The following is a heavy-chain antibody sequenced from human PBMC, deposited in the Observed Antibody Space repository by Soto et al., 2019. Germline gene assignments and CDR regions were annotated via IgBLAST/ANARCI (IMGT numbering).Heavy chain of an antibody. CDR3: VRVVGGYYYGMDV. CDR1: GGSISSSNW. Sequence: QVQLQESGPGLVKPSGTLSLTCAVSGGSISSSNWWSWVRQPPGKGLEWIGEIYHSGSTNYNPSLKSRVTILVDKSKNQLSLKLSSVTAADTAVYYCVRVVGGYYYGMDVWGQGTTVTVSS. V-gene: IGHV4-4*02. CDR2: IYHSGST. D-gene: IGHD2-2*01. J-gene: IGHJ6*02.